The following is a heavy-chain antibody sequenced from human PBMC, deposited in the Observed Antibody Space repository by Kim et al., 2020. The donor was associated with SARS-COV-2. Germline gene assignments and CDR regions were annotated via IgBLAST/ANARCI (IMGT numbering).Heavy chain of an antibody. V-gene: IGHV3-48*03. Sequence: GGSLRLSCAASGFIFSNYEMNWVRQAPGKGLEWVSYISSNGNTIYYADSVKGRFTISRDNAKNSLFLQMNSLSAEDTAVYYCAREYYYDSSGYYDYWGQG. CDR3: AREYYYDSSGYYDY. J-gene: IGHJ4*02. D-gene: IGHD3-22*01. CDR2: ISSNGNTI. CDR1: GFIFSNYE.